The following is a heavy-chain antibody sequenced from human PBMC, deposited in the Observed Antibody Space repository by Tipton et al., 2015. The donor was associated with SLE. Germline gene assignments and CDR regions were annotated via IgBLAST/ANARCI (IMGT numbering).Heavy chain of an antibody. CDR3: ARGMVTWRGAILGVDV. D-gene: IGHD2-21*02. CDR1: GGSISSNY. J-gene: IGHJ6*02. CDR2: ISYSGGT. V-gene: IGHV4-59*08. Sequence: TLSLTCSVSGGSISSNYWIWIRQPPGKGLEWIGYISYSGGTNYNPSLKSRVTISVDTAKNQFSLKLTSVTAADTAVYYCARGMVTWRGAILGVDVWGQGTTVNVSS.